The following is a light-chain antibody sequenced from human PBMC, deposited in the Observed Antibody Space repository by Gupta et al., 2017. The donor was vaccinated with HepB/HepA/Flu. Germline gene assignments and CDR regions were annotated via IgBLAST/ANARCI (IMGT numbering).Light chain of an antibody. V-gene: IGKV3-15*01. CDR3: KQYNNWPPLT. CDR1: QSLSSN. CDR2: GAS. J-gene: IGKJ4*01. Sequence: EIVLTQSPATLSVSPGERATLSCRASQSLSSNLAWYQQKPGQAPRLLIYGASTRATGIPARFSGSESGTEFTLTISSLQSEDFAVYYCKQYNNWPPLTFGGGTKVEMK.